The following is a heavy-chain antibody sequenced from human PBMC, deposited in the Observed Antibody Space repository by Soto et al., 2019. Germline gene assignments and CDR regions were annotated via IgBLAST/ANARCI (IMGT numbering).Heavy chain of an antibody. CDR2: IYYSAST. J-gene: IGHJ4*02. V-gene: IGHV4-30-4*01. D-gene: IGHD2-2*01. CDR3: ASTSYGYTFYDY. CDR1: GGSISSGDYY. Sequence: QVQLQESGPGLVKPSQTLSLTCTVSGGSISSGDYYWSWIRQPPGKGLEWIGYIYYSASTYYNPSINSRVTIPADTSKNQFSLKLSSVTAADTAVYYCASTSYGYTFYDYWGQGTLVTVSS.